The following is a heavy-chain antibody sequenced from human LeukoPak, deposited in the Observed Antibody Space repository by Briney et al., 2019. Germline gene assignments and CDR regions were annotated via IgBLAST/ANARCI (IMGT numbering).Heavy chain of an antibody. CDR2: IYYSGST. J-gene: IGHJ4*02. CDR3: ASRKLGNDY. CDR1: GGSISSYY. Sequence: SETLSLTCSVSGGSISSYYWSWIRQPPGKGLEWIGYIYYSGSTNYNPSLKSRVTISVDTSKNQFYLKLNSVTAADTAVYYCASRKLGNDYWGQGTLVTVSS. D-gene: IGHD7-27*01. V-gene: IGHV4-59*12.